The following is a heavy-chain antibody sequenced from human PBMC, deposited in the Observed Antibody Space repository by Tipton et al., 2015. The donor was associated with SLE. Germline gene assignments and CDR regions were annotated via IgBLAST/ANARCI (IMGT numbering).Heavy chain of an antibody. CDR1: GFTFSSYA. CDR3: ARDISPYYYGMDV. CDR2: ISGSGSST. V-gene: IGHV3-23*01. J-gene: IGHJ6*02. D-gene: IGHD3-9*01. Sequence: SLRLSCAASGFTFSSYAMSWVRQAPGKGLEWVSAISGSGSSTYYADSVKGRFTISRDNSKNTLYLQMNSLRAEDTAVYYCARDISPYYYGMDVWGQGTTVTVSS.